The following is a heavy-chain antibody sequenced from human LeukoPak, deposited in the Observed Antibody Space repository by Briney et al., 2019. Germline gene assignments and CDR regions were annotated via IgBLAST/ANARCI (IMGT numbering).Heavy chain of an antibody. J-gene: IGHJ3*02. V-gene: IGHV3-33*06. D-gene: IGHD3-22*01. CDR2: IGYDGGNK. Sequence: GGSLRLSCAASGFTFRSYGMPRVRQAPGTRLEWGAGIGYDGGNKYYADSVKGRFTISRDNSKNSLYLQMNCLRAEDTAVYYCAKPLQFDSSKWSDAFDIWGQGTMVTVSS. CDR3: AKPLQFDSSKWSDAFDI. CDR1: GFTFRSYG.